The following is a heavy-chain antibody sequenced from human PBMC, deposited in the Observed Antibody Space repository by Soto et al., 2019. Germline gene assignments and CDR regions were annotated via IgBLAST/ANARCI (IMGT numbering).Heavy chain of an antibody. D-gene: IGHD3-10*01. CDR1: GGSFSGYY. CDR2: INHSGST. CDR3: ARGRGRYYYGSGSYSYYGMDV. Sequence: SETLSLTCAVYGGSFSGYYWSWIRQPPGKGLEWVGEINHSGSTNYNPSLKSRVTISVDTSKNQFSLKLSSVTAADTAVYYCARGRGRYYYGSGSYSYYGMDVWGQGTTVTVSS. V-gene: IGHV4-34*01. J-gene: IGHJ6*02.